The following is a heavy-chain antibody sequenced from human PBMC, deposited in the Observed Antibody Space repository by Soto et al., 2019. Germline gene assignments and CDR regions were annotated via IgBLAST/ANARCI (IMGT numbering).Heavy chain of an antibody. CDR2: ISGYNGHT. V-gene: IGHV1-18*01. J-gene: IGHJ6*02. CDR3: AREGEMPYYYYGLDV. D-gene: IGHD3-16*01. CDR1: GYTFTTYG. Sequence: QVQLVQSGAEVRKPGASVQVSCKASGYTFTTYGISWVRQAPGQGLEWMGWISGYNGHTKYAQKFQGRVTMTTDTSTSTVYMDLRSLRSDDTAVYYCAREGEMPYYYYGLDVGGQGTTVTVSS.